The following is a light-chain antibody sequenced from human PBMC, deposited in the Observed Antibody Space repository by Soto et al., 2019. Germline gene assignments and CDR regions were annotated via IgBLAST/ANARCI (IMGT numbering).Light chain of an antibody. CDR2: EGN. CDR1: SSDVGSYNL. V-gene: IGLV2-23*01. J-gene: IGLJ1*01. Sequence: QSALTQPASVSGSPGQSITISCTGTSSDVGSYNLVSWYQQHPGKAPKLMIYEGNKRPSGVSNRFSGSKSANTASLTISVLQTEDEADYYCCSYASTNTFVF. CDR3: CSYASTNTFV.